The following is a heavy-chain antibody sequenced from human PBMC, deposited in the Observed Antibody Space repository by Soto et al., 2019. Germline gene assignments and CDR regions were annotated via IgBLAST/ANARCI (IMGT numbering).Heavy chain of an antibody. J-gene: IGHJ6*02. D-gene: IGHD1-26*01. V-gene: IGHV1-69*13. CDR2: IIPIFGTA. CDR1: GGTFSSYA. Sequence: SVKVSCKAPGGTFSSYAISWVRQAPGQGLEWMGGIIPIFGTANYAQKFQGRVTITADESTSTAYMELSSLRSEDTAVYYCARSYSGSYTDRGYYGMNVWGQVTTVTVSS. CDR3: ARSYSGSYTDRGYYGMNV.